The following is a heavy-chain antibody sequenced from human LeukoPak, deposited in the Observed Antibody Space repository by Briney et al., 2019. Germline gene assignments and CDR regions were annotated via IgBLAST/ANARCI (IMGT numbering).Heavy chain of an antibody. Sequence: GSLRLSCAVSGLTFNNYAMSWVRQAPGKRLEWVSGISGRGASKYYADSVKGRFTISRDNSKNTLYLQMNSLRAEDTAVYYCAKGVVVAPDVTPFDYWGQGTLVTVSS. CDR2: ISGRGASK. V-gene: IGHV3-23*01. CDR1: GLTFNNYA. CDR3: AKGVVVAPDVTPFDY. J-gene: IGHJ4*02. D-gene: IGHD2-2*01.